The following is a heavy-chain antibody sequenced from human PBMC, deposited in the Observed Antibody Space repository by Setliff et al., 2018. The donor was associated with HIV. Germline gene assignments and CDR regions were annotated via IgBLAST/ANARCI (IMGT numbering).Heavy chain of an antibody. J-gene: IGHJ4*02. CDR1: GFTFSNYW. Sequence: GGSLRLSCAASGFTFSNYWMSWVRQAPGKGLEWVANIKQDGSEKYYVDSVKGRFTISRDNAKNSLYLQMNSLRAEDTAIYYCAKLKTTVVTPGDSWGQGTLVTVSS. CDR3: AKLKTTVVTPGDS. V-gene: IGHV3-7*03. D-gene: IGHD4-17*01. CDR2: IKQDGSEK.